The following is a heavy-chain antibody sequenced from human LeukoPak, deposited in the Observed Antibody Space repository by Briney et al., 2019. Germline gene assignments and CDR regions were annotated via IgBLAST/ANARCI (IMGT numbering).Heavy chain of an antibody. Sequence: GGSLRLSCAATGFTFSSYGMHWVRQAPGKGLEWVAVISYDGSNKYYADSVKGRFTISRDNSKNTLYLQMNSLRAEDTAVYYCAKAGIAAAADPWGQGTLVTVSS. D-gene: IGHD6-13*01. V-gene: IGHV3-30*18. J-gene: IGHJ5*02. CDR2: ISYDGSNK. CDR3: AKAGIAAAADP. CDR1: GFTFSSYG.